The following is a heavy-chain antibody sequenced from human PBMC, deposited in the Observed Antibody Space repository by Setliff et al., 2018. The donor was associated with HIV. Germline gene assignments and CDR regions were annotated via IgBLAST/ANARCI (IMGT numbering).Heavy chain of an antibody. V-gene: IGHV1-18*01. CDR3: ARKYYDILTGYYAADY. D-gene: IGHD3-9*01. Sequence: GASVKVSCKASGGTFSRYAITWVRQAPGQGLEWMGWISAYNGNTDYAQKFQDRVAMTTDTSTSTAYMELRSLRSDDTALYYCARKYYDILTGYYAADYWGQGTLVTVSS. CDR2: ISAYNGNT. J-gene: IGHJ4*02. CDR1: GGTFSRYA.